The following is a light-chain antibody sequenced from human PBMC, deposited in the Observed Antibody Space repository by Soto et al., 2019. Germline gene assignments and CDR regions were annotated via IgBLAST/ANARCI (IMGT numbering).Light chain of an antibody. CDR2: DVS. J-gene: IGLJ1*01. CDR3: SSYTTSNTRQIV. Sequence: QSALTQPASVSGSPGQSITISCTGTSSDVGGYNYVSWYQHHPGKAPKLMIFDVSNRPSGVSNRISGSKSGNTATMTISGLQPDYEADYYCSSYTTSNTRQIVFGTGTKVTVL. CDR1: SSDVGGYNY. V-gene: IGLV2-14*03.